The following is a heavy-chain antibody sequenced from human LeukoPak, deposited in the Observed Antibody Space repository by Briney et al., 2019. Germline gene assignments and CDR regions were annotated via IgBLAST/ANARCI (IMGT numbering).Heavy chain of an antibody. CDR2: IWYDGSNK. Sequence: GGSLRLSCAASGFTFSSYGMHWVRQAPGKGLEWVAVIWYDGSNKYYADSVKGRFTISRDNSKNTLYLQMNSLRAEDTAVYYYARQWLARGIFDYWGQGTLVTVSS. J-gene: IGHJ4*02. D-gene: IGHD6-19*01. CDR1: GFTFSSYG. V-gene: IGHV3-33*01. CDR3: ARQWLARGIFDY.